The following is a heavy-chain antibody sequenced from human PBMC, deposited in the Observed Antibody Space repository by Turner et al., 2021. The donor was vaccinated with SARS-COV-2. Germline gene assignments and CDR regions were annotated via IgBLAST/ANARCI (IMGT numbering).Heavy chain of an antibody. CDR3: ARSYSGYESDDAFDI. J-gene: IGHJ3*02. CDR1: GGSISSSTYY. Sequence: QLQLQESGPGLVKPSETLALTCTVSGGSISSSTYYWGWIRQPPGKGLEWSGTIYYSGSTYYNPSLKSRVTISVDTSKNQFSLKLSSVTAADTAVYYCARSYSGYESDDAFDILGQGTMVTVSS. V-gene: IGHV4-39*01. D-gene: IGHD5-12*01. CDR2: IYYSGST.